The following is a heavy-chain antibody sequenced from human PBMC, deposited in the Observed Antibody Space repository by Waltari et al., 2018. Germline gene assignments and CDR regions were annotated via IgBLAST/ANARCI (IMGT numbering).Heavy chain of an antibody. J-gene: IGHJ3*02. Sequence: QVQLQESGPGLVKPSQTLSLTCTVSGGSISSGSYSWSWIRQPAGKGLEWIGYIYTSGSTNYNPSLKSRVTISVDTSKNQFSLKLSSVTAADTAVYYCARQNADYDAFDIWGQGTMVTVSS. CDR2: IYTSGST. CDR1: GGSISSGSYS. CDR3: ARQNADYDAFDI. V-gene: IGHV4-61*09. D-gene: IGHD4-17*01.